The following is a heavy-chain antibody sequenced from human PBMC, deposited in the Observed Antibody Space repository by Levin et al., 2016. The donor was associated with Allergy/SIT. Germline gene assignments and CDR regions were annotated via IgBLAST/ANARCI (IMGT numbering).Heavy chain of an antibody. CDR2: MYYSAYI. Sequence: SETLSLTCTVSGGSISGYYWSWIRQPPGKGLEWIGYMYYSAYINQNPSLKSRVTISVDTSKNLFSLKMTSVTAADTAVYYCARHQLGDYRTMFDFWGQGTLVTVSS. D-gene: IGHD4-11*01. V-gene: IGHV4-59*08. CDR1: GGSISGYY. CDR3: ARHQLGDYRTMFDF. J-gene: IGHJ4*02.